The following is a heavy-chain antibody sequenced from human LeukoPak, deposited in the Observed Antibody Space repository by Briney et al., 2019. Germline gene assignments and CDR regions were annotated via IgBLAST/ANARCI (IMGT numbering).Heavy chain of an antibody. D-gene: IGHD1-14*01. J-gene: IGHJ4*02. CDR3: ARSGDLPSEPIDY. V-gene: IGHV3-7*01. CDR1: GFTFSSYW. Sequence: SGGSLRLSCAASGFTFSSYWMSWVRQAPGKGLEWVANINQDGGEKYYVDSVKGRFTISRDNAKNSMYLQMNTLRAEDMAVYYCARSGDLPSEPIDYWGQGTLVTVST. CDR2: INQDGGEK.